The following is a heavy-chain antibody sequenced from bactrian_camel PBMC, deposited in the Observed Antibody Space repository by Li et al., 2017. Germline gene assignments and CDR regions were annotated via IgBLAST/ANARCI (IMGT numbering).Heavy chain of an antibody. V-gene: IGHV3S54*01. J-gene: IGHJ4*01. CDR1: GYFDSIKC. D-gene: IGHD7*01. CDR3: AADQTYLCSGGSYI. Sequence: HVQLVESGGGSVQAGGSLKLSCAMSGYFDSIKCVGWFRQAPGKVREGVAAINTDEEPTYADFVRGRFTISQDKDEQTSYLQMATLDTEDTGMYYCAADQTYLCSGGSYIWGQGTQVTVS. CDR2: INTDEEP.